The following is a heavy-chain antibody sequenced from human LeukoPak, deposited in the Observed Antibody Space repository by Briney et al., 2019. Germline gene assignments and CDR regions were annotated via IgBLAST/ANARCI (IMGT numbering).Heavy chain of an antibody. CDR3: ASGYYYDSSGYYYERDY. D-gene: IGHD3-22*01. Sequence: GGSLILSCAASGFTFSSYAMSWVRQAPGKGLEWVSAISSSGGGTYYADSVKGRFTISRDNSNNTLYLQMNSLRAEDTAVYYCASGYYYDSSGYYYERDYWGQGTLVTVSS. CDR1: GFTFSSYA. CDR2: ISSSGGGT. V-gene: IGHV3-23*01. J-gene: IGHJ4*02.